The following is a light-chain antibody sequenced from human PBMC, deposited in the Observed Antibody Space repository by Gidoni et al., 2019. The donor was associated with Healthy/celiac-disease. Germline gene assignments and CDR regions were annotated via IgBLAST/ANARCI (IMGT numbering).Light chain of an antibody. J-gene: IGKJ5*01. CDR3: QQYGSSPRIT. CDR2: GAS. V-gene: IGKV3-20*01. Sequence: EIVLTQSPGTLSFLPGERATLSCMASQSVSSSYLAWSQQKPGQAPRLLIYGASSRATGIPDRFSGSGSGTDFTLTISRLEPEDFAVYYCQQYGSSPRITFGQGTRLEIK. CDR1: QSVSSSY.